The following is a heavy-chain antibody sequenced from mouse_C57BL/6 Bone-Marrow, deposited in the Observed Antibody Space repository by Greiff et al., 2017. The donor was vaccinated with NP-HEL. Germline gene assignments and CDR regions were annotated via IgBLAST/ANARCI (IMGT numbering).Heavy chain of an antibody. V-gene: IGHV2-9-1*01. Sequence: QVQLKESGPGLVAPSQSLSITCTVSGFSLTSYAISWVRQPPGKGLEWLGVIWTGGGTNYNSALKSRLSISKDNSKSQVFLKMNSLQTDDTARYYCASLSYYYGSSWDWYFDVWGTGTTVTVSS. CDR3: ASLSYYYGSSWDWYFDV. CDR2: IWTGGGT. CDR1: GFSLTSYA. D-gene: IGHD1-1*01. J-gene: IGHJ1*03.